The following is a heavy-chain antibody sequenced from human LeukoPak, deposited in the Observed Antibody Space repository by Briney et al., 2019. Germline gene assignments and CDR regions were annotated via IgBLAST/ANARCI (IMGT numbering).Heavy chain of an antibody. CDR1: GFTFSSYW. J-gene: IGHJ6*02. Sequence: GGSLRLSCAASGFTFSSYWTSWVRQAPGKGLEWVANIKQDGSEKYYVDSVKGRFTISRDNAKNSLYLQMNSLRAEDTAVYYCARDTVMYYDFWSGYWGGYGMDVWGQGTTVTVSS. D-gene: IGHD3-3*01. CDR3: ARDTVMYYDFWSGYWGGYGMDV. V-gene: IGHV3-7*01. CDR2: IKQDGSEK.